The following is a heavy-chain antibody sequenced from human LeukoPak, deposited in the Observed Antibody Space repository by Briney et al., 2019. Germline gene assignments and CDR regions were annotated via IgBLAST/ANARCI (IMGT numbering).Heavy chain of an antibody. D-gene: IGHD6-13*01. Sequence: LTGGSLRLSCAASGFTFDDYAMPWVRQGPGTGLEWDSAISGDGGSTYYADSVKGRFTISRDNSKNSLYLQMNSLRTEDTALYYCAKGSSWFDYWGKGTLVTVSS. CDR2: ISGDGGST. CDR3: AKGSSWFDY. V-gene: IGHV3-43*02. J-gene: IGHJ4*02. CDR1: GFTFDDYA.